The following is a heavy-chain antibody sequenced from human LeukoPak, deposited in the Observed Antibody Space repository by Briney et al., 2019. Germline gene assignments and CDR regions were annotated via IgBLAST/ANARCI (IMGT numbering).Heavy chain of an antibody. D-gene: IGHD5-24*01. V-gene: IGHV4-59*01. Sequence: SETLSLTCTVSGVSISSYYWSWIRQPPGKGLEWIGYIYYSGSTNYNPSLKSRVTTSVDTSKNQFSLKLSSVTAADTAVYYCARDQVPSDGNEVWFDPWGQGTLVTVSS. CDR3: ARDQVPSDGNEVWFDP. CDR2: IYYSGST. J-gene: IGHJ5*02. CDR1: GVSISSYY.